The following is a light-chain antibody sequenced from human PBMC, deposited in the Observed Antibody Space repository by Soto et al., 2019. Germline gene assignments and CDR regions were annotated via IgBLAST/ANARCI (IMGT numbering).Light chain of an antibody. J-gene: IGKJ1*01. CDR3: QPYNSYSEA. Sequence: IQMTQSPSSLSSSAAYRVNITCRAIETIISWLAWYQHKPAEAPKLLIYKASTLKSGVPSRFSGDGSGTKFTITISSLQPDDFATDDCQPYNSYSEAFGQGTKVDI. V-gene: IGKV1-5*03. CDR2: KAS. CDR1: ETIISW.